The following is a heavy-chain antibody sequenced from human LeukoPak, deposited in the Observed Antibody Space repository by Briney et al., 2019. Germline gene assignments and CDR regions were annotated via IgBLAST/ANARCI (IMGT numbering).Heavy chain of an antibody. Sequence: PWGSLRLSCAAPGFTFSSYGMHWVRQAPGKRLEWVSVIWYDGNNKYYADSVKGRFTISRDNSKNTLYLQMNSLRAEDTAVYYCASALDYYDSRDIDYWGQGTLVTVSS. V-gene: IGHV3-33*01. D-gene: IGHD3-22*01. CDR1: GFTFSSYG. CDR3: ASALDYYDSRDIDY. CDR2: IWYDGNNK. J-gene: IGHJ4*02.